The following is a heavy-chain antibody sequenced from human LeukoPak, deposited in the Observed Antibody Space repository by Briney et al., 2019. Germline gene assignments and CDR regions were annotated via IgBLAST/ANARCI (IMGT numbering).Heavy chain of an antibody. CDR2: MNPNSGNT. D-gene: IGHD3-3*01. CDR1: GYTFTSYD. V-gene: IGHV1-8*01. CDR3: ARGRIFGVVNRRKGKNNTNWFDP. J-gene: IGHJ5*02. Sequence: ASVKVSCKASGYTFTSYDINWVRQATGQGLEWMGWMNPNSGNTGYAQKFQGRVTMTRNTSISTAYMELSSLRSEDMAVYYCARGRIFGVVNRRKGKNNTNWFDPWGQGTLVTVSS.